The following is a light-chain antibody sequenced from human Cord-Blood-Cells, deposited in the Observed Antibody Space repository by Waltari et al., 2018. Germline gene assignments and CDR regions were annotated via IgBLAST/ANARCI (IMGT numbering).Light chain of an antibody. CDR3: QSYDSSLSGSQV. J-gene: IGLJ2*01. Sequence: QSVLTQPHSVSGAPGQRVTISCTGSSSNIRAGYDVHWYQQLPGTAPKLLIYVNSNRPAGVPDRFSGSKSGTSASLAITGLQAEDEADYYCQSYDSSLSGSQVFGGGTKLTVL. CDR2: VNS. V-gene: IGLV1-40*01. CDR1: SSNIRAGYD.